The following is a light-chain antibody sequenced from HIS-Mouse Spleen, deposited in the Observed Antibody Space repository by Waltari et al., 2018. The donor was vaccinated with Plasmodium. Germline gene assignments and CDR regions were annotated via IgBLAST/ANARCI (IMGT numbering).Light chain of an antibody. CDR2: DVC. V-gene: IGLV2-14*03. CDR1: SSHVGRYNY. J-gene: IGLJ2*01. CDR3: SSYTSSSTLV. Sequence: QSALTQPASVSGSPGQSITISCTGTSSHVGRYNYVSWYQQHPGKAPKLMFYDVCNRPSGGPNRCSGSKSGKTASLTISGLQAEDEADYYCSSYTSSSTLVFGGWTKRTVL.